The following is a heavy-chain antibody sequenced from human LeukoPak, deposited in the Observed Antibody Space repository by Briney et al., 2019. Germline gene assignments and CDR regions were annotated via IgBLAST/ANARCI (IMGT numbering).Heavy chain of an antibody. CDR1: GGSFSGYY. V-gene: IGHV4-34*01. CDR2: INHSGST. D-gene: IGHD3-3*01. Sequence: PSETLSLTCAVYGGSFSGYYWSWIRQPPGKGLEWIGEINHSGSTNYNPSFKSRVTISVDTSKNQFSLKLSSVTAADTAVYYCARANDFWSGPTDYWGQGTLVTVSS. CDR3: ARANDFWSGPTDY. J-gene: IGHJ4*02.